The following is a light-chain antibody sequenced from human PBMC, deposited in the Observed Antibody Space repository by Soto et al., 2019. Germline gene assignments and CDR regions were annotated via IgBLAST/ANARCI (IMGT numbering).Light chain of an antibody. CDR2: GTS. CDR1: QGIRNN. Sequence: DIQMTQSPSSPFASVGDRVSITCRASQGIRNNLGWYQQGPGKAPKRLIYGTSNLQTGVPSRFSGSGYGTDFTLTISSLQPEDFATYYCLQHETYPRTFGQGTKVDIK. CDR3: LQHETYPRT. V-gene: IGKV1-17*01. J-gene: IGKJ1*01.